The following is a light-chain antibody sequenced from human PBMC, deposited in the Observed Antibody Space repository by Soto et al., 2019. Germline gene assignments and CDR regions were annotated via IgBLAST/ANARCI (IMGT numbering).Light chain of an antibody. CDR1: QRVSSY. CDR2: DAS. CDR3: QQYNNWPLT. Sequence: EIVLTQSPATLSLSPGERATLSCRASQRVSSYLAWYQQKPGQAPRLLIYDASNRATGIPARFSGSGSGTDFTLTISSLQSEDFAIYYCQQYNNWPLTFGGGTKVDIK. J-gene: IGKJ4*01. V-gene: IGKV3-11*01.